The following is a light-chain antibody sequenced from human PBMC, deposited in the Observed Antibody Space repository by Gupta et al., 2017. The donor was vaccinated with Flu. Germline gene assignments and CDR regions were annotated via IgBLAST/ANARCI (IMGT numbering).Light chain of an antibody. V-gene: IGKV3-20*01. Sequence: EIVLTQSPGTLTLSPGERATVSCRASQSVSSYLAWYQQRPGQAPRLLIYDASIRATGIPDRFSGSESGTDFTLTISRLEPEDFAMYYCHHYGNSPRTFGQGTKVEIK. CDR2: DAS. CDR1: QSVSSY. CDR3: HHYGNSPRT. J-gene: IGKJ1*01.